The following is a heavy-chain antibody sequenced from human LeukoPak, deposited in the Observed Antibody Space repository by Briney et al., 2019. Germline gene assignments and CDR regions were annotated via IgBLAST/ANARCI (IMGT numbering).Heavy chain of an antibody. V-gene: IGHV4-30-4*01. CDR2: IYYSGST. D-gene: IGHD4-17*01. CDR3: AREDYGDYLPVY. Sequence: KPSHTLSLTCTVSGGSISSGDYYWSWIRQPPGKGLEWIGYIYYSGSTYYNPSFKSRVTISVDTSKNQFSLKLSSVTAADTAVYYCAREDYGDYLPVYWGQGTLVTVSS. CDR1: GGSISSGDYY. J-gene: IGHJ4*02.